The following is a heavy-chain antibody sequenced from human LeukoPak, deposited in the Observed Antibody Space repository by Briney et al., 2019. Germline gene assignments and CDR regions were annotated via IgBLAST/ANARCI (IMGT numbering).Heavy chain of an antibody. CDR1: GFTFDDYG. J-gene: IGHJ4*02. Sequence: PGGSLRLSCAASGFTFDDYGMSWVRQAPGRGLEWVSGINWNGGSTGYADSVKGRFTISRGNAKNSLYLQMNSLRAEDTALYYCARGPTPYYADYWGQGTLVTVSS. CDR3: ARGPTPYYADY. CDR2: INWNGGST. V-gene: IGHV3-20*04. D-gene: IGHD3-10*01.